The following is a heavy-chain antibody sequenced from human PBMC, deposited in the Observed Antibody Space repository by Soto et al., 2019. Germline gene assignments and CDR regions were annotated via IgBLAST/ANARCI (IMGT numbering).Heavy chain of an antibody. J-gene: IGHJ4*02. V-gene: IGHV3-74*03. CDR1: GFTFSSYW. D-gene: IGHD3-16*01. CDR3: AKDLSWGQCDY. CDR2: IKTDGTVT. Sequence: PGESLRLSCAASGFTFSSYWLHWVRQDAGKGLLWVSSIKTDGTVTQYADSVKGRFTVSRDNAKNTLYLQMNSLRAEDTAVYYCAKDLSWGQCDYWGQGA.